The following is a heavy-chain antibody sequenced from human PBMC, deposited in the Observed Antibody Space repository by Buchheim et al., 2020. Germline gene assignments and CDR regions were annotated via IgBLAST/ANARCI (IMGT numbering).Heavy chain of an antibody. CDR1: GFTFNSYG. Sequence: QVQLVESGGGVVQPGRSLRLSCAASGFTFNSYGMHWVRQAPDKGLEWVALISNDGSDKYYADSVKGRFTISRDNSENTLYLQMNSLRADDTAVYYCAKAGGIDYWGQGTL. J-gene: IGHJ4*02. CDR2: ISNDGSDK. CDR3: AKAGGIDY. V-gene: IGHV3-30*18.